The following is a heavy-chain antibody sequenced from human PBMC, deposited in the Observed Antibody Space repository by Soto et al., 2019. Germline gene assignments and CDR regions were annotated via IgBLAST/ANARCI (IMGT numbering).Heavy chain of an antibody. CDR3: ARGRTNYYGSGSYYRWFDP. J-gene: IGHJ5*02. CDR2: MNHNSGNT. V-gene: IGHV1-8*01. D-gene: IGHD3-10*01. CDR1: GYTFTSYD. Sequence: QVQLVQSGAEVKKPGASVKVSCKASGYTFTSYDINWVRQATGQGLEWMGWMNHNSGNTGYAQKFQGRVTMTRNTSISTAYMELSSLRSEDTAVYYCARGRTNYYGSGSYYRWFDPWGQGTLVTVSS.